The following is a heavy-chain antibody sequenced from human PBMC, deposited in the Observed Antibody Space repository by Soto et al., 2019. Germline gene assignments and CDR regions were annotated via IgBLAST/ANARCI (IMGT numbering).Heavy chain of an antibody. CDR2: INPTGGDT. CDR3: ARGSYASNVFIMDV. V-gene: IGHV1-46*01. D-gene: IGHD2-2*01. Sequence: QVQLVQSGAEVKKPGASVQVSCKASGYTFTTYFMHWVRQAPGQGFEWMGRINPTGGDTVYAQKFQGRCTVTRDSSTSTVNSELGSLTSKDSAVYYCARGSYASNVFIMDVWGQGTAVTVSS. J-gene: IGHJ6*02. CDR1: GYTFTTYF.